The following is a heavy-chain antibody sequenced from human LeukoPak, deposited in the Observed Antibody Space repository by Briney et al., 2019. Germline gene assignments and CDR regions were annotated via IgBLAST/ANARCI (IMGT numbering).Heavy chain of an antibody. CDR3: AGDTHSGNWYDH. D-gene: IGHD1-26*01. CDR1: GFTFSSYG. Sequence: GGSLRLSCAASGFTFSSYGMHWVRQAPGKGLEWVAVISYDGSNKYYADSVKGRFTISRDNSKNTLYLQMNSLRAEDTAVYYCAGDTHSGNWYDHWGQGTLVTVSS. V-gene: IGHV3-30*03. J-gene: IGHJ5*02. CDR2: ISYDGSNK.